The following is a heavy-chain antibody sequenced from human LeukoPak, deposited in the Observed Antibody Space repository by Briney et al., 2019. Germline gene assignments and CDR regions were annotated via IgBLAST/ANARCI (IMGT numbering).Heavy chain of an antibody. CDR3: VREVRREGDQFDY. J-gene: IGHJ4*02. CDR2: ISSSDYI. Sequence: ETLSLTCAVSGGSISSRNWWSWVRQPPGKGLEWVSSISSSDYIYYADSVKGRFTISRDNAKNSLYLQMNSLRAEDTAVYYCVREVRREGDQFDYWGQGTLVTVSS. V-gene: IGHV3-69-1*02. D-gene: IGHD2-21*01. CDR1: GGSISSRN.